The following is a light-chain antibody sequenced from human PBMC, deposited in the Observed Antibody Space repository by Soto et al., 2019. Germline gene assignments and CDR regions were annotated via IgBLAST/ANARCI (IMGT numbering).Light chain of an antibody. CDR2: GAS. J-gene: IGKJ2*01. CDR1: HIVSSNF. Sequence: EVVLTQSPGTLSLSPGERATVSCRASHIVSSNFFAWYQQKPGQAPRLLIYGASSRATGIPDRFSGSGSGTDFTLTISRLEPEDFAVYYCQQYGSSPPFTFGQGTKLEIK. V-gene: IGKV3-20*01. CDR3: QQYGSSPPFT.